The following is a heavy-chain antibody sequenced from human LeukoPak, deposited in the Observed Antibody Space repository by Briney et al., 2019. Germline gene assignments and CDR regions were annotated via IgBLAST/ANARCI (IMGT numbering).Heavy chain of an antibody. V-gene: IGHV3-7*01. CDR1: GFTVRTYW. J-gene: IGHJ5*02. CDR2: MNEDGSEK. D-gene: IGHD3-3*01. CDR3: PRLLTLRLPPDP. Sequence: PGGSLRLSCAASGFTVRTYWMAWVRQAPGKGLEWVSNMNEDGSEKYYAESVKGRFTISTDNAKNSLYLQVNSLRAEATAVYYCPRLLTLRLPPDPWGQGPLVSVSS.